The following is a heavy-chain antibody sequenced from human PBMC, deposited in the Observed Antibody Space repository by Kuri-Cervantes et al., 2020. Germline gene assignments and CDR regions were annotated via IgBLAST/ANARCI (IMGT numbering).Heavy chain of an antibody. CDR3: AKRGNYIDY. D-gene: IGHD1-26*01. V-gene: IGHV3-30*07. CDR2: ISYDGSNK. Sequence: GGSLRLSCAASGFTFSSYAMHWVRQAPGKGLEWVAVISYDGSNKYYADSVKGRFTISRDNSKSTLYLQMNSLRAEDTAVYFCAKRGNYIDYWGQGTLVTVSS. J-gene: IGHJ4*02. CDR1: GFTFSSYA.